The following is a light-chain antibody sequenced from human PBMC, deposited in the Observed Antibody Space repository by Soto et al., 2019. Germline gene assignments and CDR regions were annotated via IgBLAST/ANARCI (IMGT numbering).Light chain of an antibody. CDR1: QSVSSSY. Sequence: EIVLTQSPGTLSLTPGERATLSCRASQSVSSSYFAWYQQKPGQAPRLLIYGASSRATDIPDRFSGSGSGTDFTLIISRLEPEDFAVYYCQQYGSSPGTFGQGTKVDIK. CDR3: QQYGSSPGT. J-gene: IGKJ1*01. V-gene: IGKV3-20*01. CDR2: GAS.